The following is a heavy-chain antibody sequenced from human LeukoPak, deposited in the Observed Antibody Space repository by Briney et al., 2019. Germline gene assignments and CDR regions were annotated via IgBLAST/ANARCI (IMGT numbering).Heavy chain of an antibody. CDR1: GFTVITND. J-gene: IGHJ4*02. D-gene: IGHD1-14*01. V-gene: IGHV3-53*01. CDR3: ARGVEPLAANTLAY. Sequence: GGSLRLSCAASGFTVITNDTTWVRQAPGKGLEWVSVLYSDGNTKYADSVQGRFTISRDNSKNTLYLEMNSLSPDDTAVYYCARGVEPLAANTLAYWGQGTLVTVSS. CDR2: LYSDGNT.